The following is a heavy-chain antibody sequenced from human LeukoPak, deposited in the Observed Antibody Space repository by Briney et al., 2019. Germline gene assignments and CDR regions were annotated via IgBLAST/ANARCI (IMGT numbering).Heavy chain of an antibody. CDR2: ISAYNGNT. J-gene: IGHJ6*03. Sequence: ASVKVCCKASGYTFTSYGISWVRQAPGQGLEWMGWISAYNGNTNYAQKFQGRVTMTTDTSTSTAYMELRSLRSDDTAVYYCARDGSATYDFWSGSYPEWADYYYFYMDVWGKGTTVTVSS. CDR3: ARDGSATYDFWSGSYPEWADYYYFYMDV. CDR1: GYTFTSYG. D-gene: IGHD3-3*01. V-gene: IGHV1-18*01.